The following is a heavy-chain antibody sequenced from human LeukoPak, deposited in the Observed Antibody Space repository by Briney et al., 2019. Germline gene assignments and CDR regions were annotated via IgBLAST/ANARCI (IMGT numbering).Heavy chain of an antibody. J-gene: IGHJ3*02. Sequence: SETLSLTCTVSGGSISSYYWSWIRQPPGKGLEWIGYIYYSGSTNYNPSLKSRVTISVDTSKNQFSLKLSSVTAADTAVYYCAREYMWLVRGGLYDAFDTWGQGTMVTVSS. V-gene: IGHV4-59*01. CDR2: IYYSGST. D-gene: IGHD6-19*01. CDR3: AREYMWLVRGGLYDAFDT. CDR1: GGSISSYY.